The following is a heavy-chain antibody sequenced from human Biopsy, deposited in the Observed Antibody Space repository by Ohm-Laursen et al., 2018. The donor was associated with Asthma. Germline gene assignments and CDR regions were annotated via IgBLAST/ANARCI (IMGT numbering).Heavy chain of an antibody. CDR2: LIPVLGTP. D-gene: IGHD5-12*01. Sequence: SVKVSCKASGDSFSNYAISWVRQAPGQGLEWMGGLIPVLGTPDHAQMFEGRVTITADESTSTAYMELSSLSSEDTAVYYCARGYSGSDRIVYYYPGLEVWDQGTTVTVSS. V-gene: IGHV1-69*13. CDR1: GDSFSNYA. J-gene: IGHJ6*02. CDR3: ARGYSGSDRIVYYYPGLEV.